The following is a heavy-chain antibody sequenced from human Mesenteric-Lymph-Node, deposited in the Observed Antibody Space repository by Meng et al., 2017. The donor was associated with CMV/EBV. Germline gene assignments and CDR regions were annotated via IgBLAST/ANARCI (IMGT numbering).Heavy chain of an antibody. CDR3: ARVYCSSTSCLIGGAFDI. CDR2: IRYDGSNK. V-gene: IGHV3-30*02. CDR1: GFTFSSYG. J-gene: IGHJ3*02. D-gene: IGHD2-2*01. Sequence: GESLKISCAASGFTFSSYGMHWVRQAPGKGLEWVAFIRYDGSNKYYADSVKGRFTISRDNAKNSLYLQMNSLRAEDTAVYYCARVYCSSTSCLIGGAFDIWGQGTMVTVSS.